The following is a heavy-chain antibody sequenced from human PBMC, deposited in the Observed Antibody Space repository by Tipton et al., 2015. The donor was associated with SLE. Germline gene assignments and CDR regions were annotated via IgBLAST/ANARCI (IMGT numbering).Heavy chain of an antibody. CDR2: INHSGRT. Sequence: TLSLTCAVYGGSFSGYYWSWIRQPPGKGLEWIGEINHSGRTNCNPSLKSRVTISVDTSKNQFSLKLSSVTAADTAVHYCARGPPYGGNSEDYWGQGTLVTVSS. CDR1: GGSFSGYY. V-gene: IGHV4-34*01. J-gene: IGHJ4*02. CDR3: ARGPPYGGNSEDY. D-gene: IGHD4-23*01.